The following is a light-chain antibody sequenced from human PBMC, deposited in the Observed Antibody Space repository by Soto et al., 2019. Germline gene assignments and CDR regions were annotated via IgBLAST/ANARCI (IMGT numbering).Light chain of an antibody. CDR1: DSDVGSYDL. CDR3: SSYAGTSHYV. V-gene: IGLV2-23*02. J-gene: IGLJ1*01. CDR2: EVT. Sequence: QSALTQPASVFASPGQSITISCTGSDSDVGSYDLVSWYQQHPDKAPKLLIYEVTKRPSGVSNRFSGSKSDNTASLTISGLQAEDEADYYCSSYAGTSHYVFGTGTNVPVL.